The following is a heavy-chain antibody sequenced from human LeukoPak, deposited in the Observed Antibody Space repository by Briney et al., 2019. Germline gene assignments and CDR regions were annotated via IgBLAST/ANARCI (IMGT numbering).Heavy chain of an antibody. CDR2: MYYSGSA. CDR3: AREGGPYRPLDY. V-gene: IGHV4-59*01. J-gene: IGHJ4*02. CDR1: GGSISSYY. Sequence: PSGTLSLTCTVSGGSISSYYWSWIRQPPGKGLEWIGYMYYSGSANYNPSLKSRVTISVDTSKNQFSLKLSSVTTADTAVYYCAREGGPYRPLDYSGQGTLVTVAS.